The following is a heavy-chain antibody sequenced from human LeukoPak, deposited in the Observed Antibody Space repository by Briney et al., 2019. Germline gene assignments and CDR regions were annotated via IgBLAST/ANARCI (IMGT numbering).Heavy chain of an antibody. Sequence: ASVKVSCKASGGTFSSYAISWVRQAPGQGLEWMGGIIPIFGAANYAQKFQGRVTITADKSTSTAYMELSSLRSEDTAVYYCARDTGYCSSTSCQYYFDYWGQGTLVTVSS. CDR2: IIPIFGAA. D-gene: IGHD2-2*01. CDR3: ARDTGYCSSTSCQYYFDY. CDR1: GGTFSSYA. J-gene: IGHJ4*02. V-gene: IGHV1-69*06.